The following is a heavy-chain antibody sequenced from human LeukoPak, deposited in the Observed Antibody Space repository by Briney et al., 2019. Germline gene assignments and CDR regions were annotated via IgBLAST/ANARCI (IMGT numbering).Heavy chain of an antibody. Sequence: GESLKISCKGSGYSFSSYWIGWVGQMPGKGLEWMGMIYPDDSDTRYSPSFQGQVTISADKSISTAYLQWSSLKASDTAMYYCARHRKDIGFDSWGQGTLVTVSS. CDR1: GYSFSSYW. J-gene: IGHJ4*02. CDR3: ARHRKDIGFDS. V-gene: IGHV5-51*01. D-gene: IGHD2-15*01. CDR2: IYPDDSDT.